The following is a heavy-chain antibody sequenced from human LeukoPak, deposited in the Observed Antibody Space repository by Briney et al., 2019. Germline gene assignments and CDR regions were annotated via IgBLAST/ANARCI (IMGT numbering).Heavy chain of an antibody. D-gene: IGHD5-18*01. CDR1: GYTFTSYY. Sequence: ASVEVSCKASGYTFTSYYMHWVRQAPGQGLEWMGIINPSGGSTSYAQKFQGRVTMTRDTSTSTVYMELGSLRSEDTAVYYCARVSGGIQLPDYWGQGTLVTVSS. CDR3: ARVSGGIQLPDY. CDR2: INPSGGST. V-gene: IGHV1-46*01. J-gene: IGHJ4*02.